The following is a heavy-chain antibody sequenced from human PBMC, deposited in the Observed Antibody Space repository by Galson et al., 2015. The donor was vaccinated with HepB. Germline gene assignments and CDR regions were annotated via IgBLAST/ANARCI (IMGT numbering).Heavy chain of an antibody. Sequence: SLRLSCAASGFSFRSYWMRWVRQAPGKGLEWVADIKQDGSEEYYVDSVKGRFAIFRDNARNSLYLQMNSLRAEDTVVYFCARDTGVSRTDDWSFDLWGRGSQVTASS. J-gene: IGHJ2*01. D-gene: IGHD1-7*01. V-gene: IGHV3-7*01. CDR1: GFSFRSYW. CDR3: ARDTGVSRTDDWSFDL. CDR2: IKQDGSEE.